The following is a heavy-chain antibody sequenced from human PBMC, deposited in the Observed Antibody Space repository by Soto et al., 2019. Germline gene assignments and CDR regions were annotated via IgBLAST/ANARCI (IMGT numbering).Heavy chain of an antibody. V-gene: IGHV3-33*01. D-gene: IGHD3-22*01. Sequence: LRLSCVASGFIFSSYGMHWVRQTPGKGLEWVAVIWYDGSNKYYADSVKGRFTISRDNSKNMLYLQMNSLRAEDTAVYYCARGNYDNSGYYDDAFDIWGQGTMVTVSS. CDR1: GFIFSSYG. CDR3: ARGNYDNSGYYDDAFDI. CDR2: IWYDGSNK. J-gene: IGHJ3*02.